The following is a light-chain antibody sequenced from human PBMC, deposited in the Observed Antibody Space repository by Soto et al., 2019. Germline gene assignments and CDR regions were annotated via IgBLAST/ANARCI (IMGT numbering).Light chain of an antibody. CDR2: GAS. CDR1: QSISSN. J-gene: IGKJ1*01. V-gene: IGKV3-20*01. CDR3: QQYGSSQWT. Sequence: EIVMTQSPATLSVPPGERATLSCRASQSISSNLAWYQQKPGQAPRLLTYGASSRATGIPDRFSGSGSGTDFTLTISRLEPEDFAVYYCQQYGSSQWTFGQGTKVDIK.